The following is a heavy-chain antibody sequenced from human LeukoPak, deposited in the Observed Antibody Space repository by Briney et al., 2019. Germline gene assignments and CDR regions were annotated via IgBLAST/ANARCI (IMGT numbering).Heavy chain of an antibody. D-gene: IGHD1-14*01. CDR3: ARVLARYGNLDY. Sequence: ASVKASCKASGYTFTDYYIHWVRQAPGQGLEWMGWINPNSGGTNYTQKFQGRVTMTRDTSISTAYLELNRPTSDDTAVYYCARVLARYGNLDYWGQGILVTVSS. CDR1: GYTFTDYY. CDR2: INPNSGGT. V-gene: IGHV1-2*02. J-gene: IGHJ4*02.